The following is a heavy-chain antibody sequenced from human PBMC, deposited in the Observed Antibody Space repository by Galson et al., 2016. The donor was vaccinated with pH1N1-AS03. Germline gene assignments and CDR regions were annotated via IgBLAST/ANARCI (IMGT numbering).Heavy chain of an antibody. J-gene: IGHJ1*01. V-gene: IGHV1-69-2*01. CDR1: GFTFRDYY. Sequence: VKVSCKVSGFTFRDYYIHWVKQAPGKGLEWVGLVDPEDGESEYGETFLDRVTITADTSADTAYLEVTSLRASDTAVFYCATEGGKRGLEFWGQGTLVTVSS. CDR2: VDPEDGES. CDR3: ATEGGKRGLEF. D-gene: IGHD1-14*01.